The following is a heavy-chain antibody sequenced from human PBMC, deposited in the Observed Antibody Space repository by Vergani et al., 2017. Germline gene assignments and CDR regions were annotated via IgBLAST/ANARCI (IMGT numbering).Heavy chain of an antibody. J-gene: IGHJ2*01. V-gene: IGHV4-34*01. Sequence: VQLVESGGGLVKPGGSLRLSCAASGFTFSTYSMNWVRQAPGKGLEWIGEINHSGSTNYNPSLKSRVTISVDTSKNQFSLKLSSVTAADTAVYYCARGRIQLWRQRGGYFDLWGRGTLVTVSS. D-gene: IGHD5-18*01. CDR1: GFTFSTYS. CDR2: INHSGST. CDR3: ARGRIQLWRQRGGYFDL.